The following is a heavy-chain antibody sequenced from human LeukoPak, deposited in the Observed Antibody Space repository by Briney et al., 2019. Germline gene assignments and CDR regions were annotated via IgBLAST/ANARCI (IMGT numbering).Heavy chain of an antibody. V-gene: IGHV4-34*01. Sequence: SETLSLTCTVSGGSISIYYWSWIRQPPGKGLEWIGEINHSGSTNYNPSLKSRVTISVDTSKNQFSLKLSSVTAADTAVYYCARVPPATVTTHIDYWGQGTLVTVSS. CDR3: ARVPPATVTTHIDY. CDR2: INHSGST. J-gene: IGHJ4*02. CDR1: GGSISIYY. D-gene: IGHD4-17*01.